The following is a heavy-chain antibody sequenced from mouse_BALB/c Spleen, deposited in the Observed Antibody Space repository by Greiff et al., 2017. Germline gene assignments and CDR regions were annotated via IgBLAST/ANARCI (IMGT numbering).Heavy chain of an antibody. V-gene: IGHV2-9-2*01. Sequence: VKLMESGPGLVAPSQSLSITCTVSGFSLTSYDISWIRQPPGKGLEWLGVIWTGGGTNYNSAFMSRLSISKDNSKSQVFLKMNSLQTDDTAIYYCVRNYGSSYGLAYWGQGTLVTVSA. CDR3: VRNYGSSYGLAY. CDR2: IWTGGGT. D-gene: IGHD1-1*01. J-gene: IGHJ3*01. CDR1: GFSLTSYD.